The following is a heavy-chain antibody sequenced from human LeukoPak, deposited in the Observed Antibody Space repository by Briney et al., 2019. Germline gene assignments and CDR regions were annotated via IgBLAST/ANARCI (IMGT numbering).Heavy chain of an antibody. CDR1: GFTFSSYG. D-gene: IGHD3-22*01. CDR2: IWYDGSNK. J-gene: IGHJ6*02. CDR3: AREAYYYDSSGYYYYYYGMDV. V-gene: IGHV3-33*01. Sequence: GGSLRLSCAASGFTFSSYGKHWVRQAPGKGLEWVAVIWYDGSNKYYADSVKGRFTISRDNSKNTLYLQMNSLRAEDTAVYYCAREAYYYDSSGYYYYYYGMDVWGQGTTVTVSS.